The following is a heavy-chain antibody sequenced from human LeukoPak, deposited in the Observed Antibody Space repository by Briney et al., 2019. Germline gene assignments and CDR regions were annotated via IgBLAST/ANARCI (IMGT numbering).Heavy chain of an antibody. D-gene: IGHD6-13*01. J-gene: IGHJ4*02. CDR2: MNPNSGNT. V-gene: IGHV1-8*02. Sequence: ASVKVSCKASGYTFTGYYMHWVRQAPGQGLEWMGWMNPNSGNTGYAQKFQGRVTMTRNTSISTAYMELSSLRSEDTAVYYCARIEQLVPGEYWGQGTLVTVSS. CDR1: GYTFTGYY. CDR3: ARIEQLVPGEY.